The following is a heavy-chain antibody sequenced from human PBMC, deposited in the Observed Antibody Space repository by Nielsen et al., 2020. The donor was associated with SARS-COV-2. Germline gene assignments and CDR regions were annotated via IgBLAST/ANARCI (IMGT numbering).Heavy chain of an antibody. Sequence: SVKVSCKASGGTFSSYAISWVRQAPGQGLEWMGGIIPIFGTANYAQKFQGRVTITADESTSTAYMELSSLRSEDTAVYYCAQRTYDSSGYDYWGQGTLVTVSS. J-gene: IGHJ4*02. CDR3: AQRTYDSSGYDY. CDR2: IIPIFGTA. D-gene: IGHD3-22*01. CDR1: GGTFSSYA. V-gene: IGHV1-69*13.